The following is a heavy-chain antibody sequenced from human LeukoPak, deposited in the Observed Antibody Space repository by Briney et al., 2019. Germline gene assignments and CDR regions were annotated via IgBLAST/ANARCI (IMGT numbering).Heavy chain of an antibody. J-gene: IGHJ4*02. CDR1: GYTFTGYD. CDR3: ARGLMGYCRGGSCFHFDY. Sequence: GASVKVSCKASGYTFTGYDINWVRQATGQGLEWMGWINPNSGNTDYAQKFQGRVTMTRNTSISTAYMELSSLRSEDTAVYYCARGLMGYCRGGSCFHFDYWGQGTLVTVSS. V-gene: IGHV1-8*01. D-gene: IGHD2-15*01. CDR2: INPNSGNT.